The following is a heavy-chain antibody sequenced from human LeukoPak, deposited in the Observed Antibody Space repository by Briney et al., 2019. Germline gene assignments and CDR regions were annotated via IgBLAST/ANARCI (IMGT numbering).Heavy chain of an antibody. CDR2: INPNSGGT. CDR3: ARVAGYYDILTGYLPQVYGMDV. D-gene: IGHD3-9*01. J-gene: IGHJ6*02. CDR1: GYTFTGYY. V-gene: IGHV1-2*02. Sequence: GASVKVSCKASGYTFTGYYMHWVRQAPGQGVEWMGWINPNSGGTNYAQKFQGRVTMTRDTSISTAYMELSRLRSDDTAVYYCARVAGYYDILTGYLPQVYGMDVWGQGTTVTVSS.